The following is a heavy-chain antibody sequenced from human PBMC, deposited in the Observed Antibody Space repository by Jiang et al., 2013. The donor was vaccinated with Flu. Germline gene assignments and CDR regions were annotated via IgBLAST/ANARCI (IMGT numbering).Heavy chain of an antibody. Sequence: VQLVESGGGVVQPGRSLRLSCAASGFTFSSYAMHWVRQAPGKGLEWVAVISYDGSNKYYADSVKGRFTISRDNSKNTLYLQMNSLRAEDTAVYYCARVGEMATIPFDYWGQGTLVTVSS. CDR1: GFTFSSYA. CDR3: ARVGEMATIPFDY. CDR2: ISYDGSNK. D-gene: IGHD5-24*01. V-gene: IGHV3-30*01. J-gene: IGHJ4*02.